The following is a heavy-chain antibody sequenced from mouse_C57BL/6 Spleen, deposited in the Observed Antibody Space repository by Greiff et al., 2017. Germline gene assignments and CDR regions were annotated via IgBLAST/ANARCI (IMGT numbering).Heavy chain of an antibody. Sequence: QVQLQQSGAELARPGASVKMSCKASGYTFTSYTMHWVKQRPGQGLEWIGYINPSSGYTKYNQKFKDKATLTADKSSSPAYMQLSSLTSEDSAVYYCAYYYGSSYDAMDYWGQGTSVTVSS. CDR2: INPSSGYT. V-gene: IGHV1-4*01. J-gene: IGHJ4*01. CDR1: GYTFTSYT. D-gene: IGHD1-1*01. CDR3: AYYYGSSYDAMDY.